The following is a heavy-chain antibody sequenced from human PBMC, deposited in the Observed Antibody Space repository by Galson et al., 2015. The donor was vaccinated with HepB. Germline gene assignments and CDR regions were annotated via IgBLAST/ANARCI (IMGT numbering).Heavy chain of an antibody. CDR3: ARAKPMDV. V-gene: IGHV3-30-3*01. CDR1: GFTFSSYA. CDR2: ISYDGSNK. J-gene: IGHJ6*02. Sequence: SLRLSCAASGFTFSSYAMHWVRQAPGKGLEWVAVISYDGSNKYYADSVKGRFTISRDNSKDTLHLQMNSLRAEDTAVYYCARAKPMDVWGQGTTVTVSS.